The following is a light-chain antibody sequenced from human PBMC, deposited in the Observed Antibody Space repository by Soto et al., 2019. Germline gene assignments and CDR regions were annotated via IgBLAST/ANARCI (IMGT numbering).Light chain of an antibody. CDR3: QQSRT. V-gene: IGKV1-5*01. CDR2: AES. Sequence: DIQMTQSPSTLSASIGDRVTITCRASHSISSWLAWYQQKPGXXPNLLIYAESTLESVVPSRFSGSGSGTDFTLTITRLEPEDFAVYYCQQSRTFGQGTKVDIK. CDR1: HSISSW. J-gene: IGKJ1*01.